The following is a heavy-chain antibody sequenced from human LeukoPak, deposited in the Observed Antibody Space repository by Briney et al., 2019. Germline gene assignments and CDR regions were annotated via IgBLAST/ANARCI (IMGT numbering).Heavy chain of an antibody. CDR3: AKSIRDTVVTRALDH. V-gene: IGHV3-23*01. J-gene: IGHJ4*02. CDR1: GFTFSSYA. CDR2: ISGSGAST. D-gene: IGHD4-23*01. Sequence: GGSRRLSCAASGFTFSSYAMSWVRQAPGKGLYWVSAISGSGASTYYADSVKGRFTISRDNSKNTLYLQMNSLRAEDTAVYYCAKSIRDTVVTRALDHWGQGTLVTVSS.